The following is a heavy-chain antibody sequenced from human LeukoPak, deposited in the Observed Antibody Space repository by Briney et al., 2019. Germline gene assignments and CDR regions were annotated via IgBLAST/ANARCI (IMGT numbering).Heavy chain of an antibody. CDR3: ATHRADVTTIPDYSYYYMDV. V-gene: IGHV4-4*09. J-gene: IGHJ6*03. CDR2: IYSSGGA. Sequence: PSETLSLTCTVSGGSINGYYWSWIRQPPGKRPEWIAYIYSSGGADYNPSLKSRVTISVDTSNNQFSLKLNSVNAADTAVYYSATHRADVTTIPDYSYYYMDVWGKGTTVIVSS. D-gene: IGHD3-3*01. CDR1: GGSINGYY.